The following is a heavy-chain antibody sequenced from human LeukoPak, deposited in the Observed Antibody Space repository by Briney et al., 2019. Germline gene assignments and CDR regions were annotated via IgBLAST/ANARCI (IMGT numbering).Heavy chain of an antibody. Sequence: PGGSLRLSCAASGFTFNNYGMHWVRQAPGKGLEWVTNIKQDGSEKYYVDSVKGRFTISRDNAKNSLYLQMNSLRAEDTAVYYCARGPSGYHNTGGQGTLVTVSS. V-gene: IGHV3-7*01. J-gene: IGHJ4*02. CDR2: IKQDGSEK. D-gene: IGHD5-12*01. CDR1: GFTFNNYG. CDR3: ARGPSGYHNT.